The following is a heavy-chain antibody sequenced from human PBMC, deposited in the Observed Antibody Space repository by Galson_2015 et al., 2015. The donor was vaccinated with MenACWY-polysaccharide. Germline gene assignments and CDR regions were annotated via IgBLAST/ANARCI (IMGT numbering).Heavy chain of an antibody. CDR3: SRYCSGIRCYSGLDY. CDR1: GFTFSDYA. CDR2: ISGGGGST. J-gene: IGHJ4*02. Sequence: SLRLSCAASGFTFSDYAMTWVRQAPGKGLEWVSGISGGGGSTYYADPVKGRFTISRDNSKNTLYLQMNSLRAEDTAVYYCSRYCSGIRCYSGLDYWGQGTLVTVSS. D-gene: IGHD2-15*01. V-gene: IGHV3-23*01.